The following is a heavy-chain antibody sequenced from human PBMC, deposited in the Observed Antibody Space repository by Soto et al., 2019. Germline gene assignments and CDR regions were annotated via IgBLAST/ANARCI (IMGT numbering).Heavy chain of an antibody. CDR2: ISWNSGSI. V-gene: IGHV3-9*01. D-gene: IGHD3-3*01. J-gene: IGHJ6*04. Sequence: GGSLRLSCAASGFTFDDYAMHWVRQAPGKGLEWVSGISWNSGSIGYADSVKGRFTISRDNAKNSLYLQMNSLRAEDTALYYCAKDAYYDFWIGPGAYYYYYGMDVWGKGTKVTVSS. CDR3: AKDAYYDFWIGPGAYYYYYGMDV. CDR1: GFTFDDYA.